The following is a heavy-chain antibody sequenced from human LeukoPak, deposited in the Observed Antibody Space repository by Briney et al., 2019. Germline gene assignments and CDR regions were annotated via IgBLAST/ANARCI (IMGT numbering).Heavy chain of an antibody. CDR3: AWDDKSVFDF. J-gene: IGHJ4*02. D-gene: IGHD3-22*01. V-gene: IGHV3-15*01. CDR2: IKSNHNGATT. CDR1: GFSFRDAW. Sequence: GGSLRLSCVGSGFSFRDAWLSWVRQAPGKGLEWVGRIKSNHNGATTDYVAPVKDRFTISRDDSKNTLYLQMNSLKIEDTAMYYCAWDDKSVFDFWSQGTLVTVSS.